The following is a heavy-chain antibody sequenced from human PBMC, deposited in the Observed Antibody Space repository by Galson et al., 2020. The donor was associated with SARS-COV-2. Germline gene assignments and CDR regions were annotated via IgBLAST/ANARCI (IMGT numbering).Heavy chain of an antibody. V-gene: IGHV3-33*06. J-gene: IGHJ3*02. CDR1: GFTFSSYG. CDR2: IWYDGSNK. CDR3: AKDLSTSTTGTTYAFDI. Sequence: GGSLRLSCAASGFTFSSYGMHWVRQAPGKGLEWVAVIWYDGSNKYYADSVKGRFTISRDNSKNTLYLQMNSLRAEDTAVYYCAKDLSTSTTGTTYAFDIWGQGTMVTVSS. D-gene: IGHD1-1*01.